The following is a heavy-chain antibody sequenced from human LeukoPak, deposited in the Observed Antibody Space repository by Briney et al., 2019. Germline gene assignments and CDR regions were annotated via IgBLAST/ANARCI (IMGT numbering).Heavy chain of an antibody. D-gene: IGHD5-24*01. J-gene: IGHJ4*02. Sequence: EASVKVSCKASGYTFTNYGISWVRQAPGQGLEWMGWISAYNGYTSYAQKLQGRVTMTTDTSTTTAYMELRSLRSDDTAVYYCARTRDCNYEEYWGQGTLVTVSS. CDR1: GYTFTNYG. CDR3: ARTRDCNYEEY. V-gene: IGHV1-18*01. CDR2: ISAYNGYT.